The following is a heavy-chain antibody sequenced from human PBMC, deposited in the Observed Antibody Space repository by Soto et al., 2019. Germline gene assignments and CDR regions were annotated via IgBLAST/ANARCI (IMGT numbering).Heavy chain of an antibody. Sequence: GGSLRLSCAASGFTFSSYAMSWVRQAPGKGLEWVSAISGSGGSTYYAGSVKGRFTISRDNSKNTLYLKMNSLRAEGTAVYYCAKDDRRDGYLYFDYWGQVTLVTVYS. V-gene: IGHV3-23*01. CDR2: ISGSGGST. CDR3: AKDDRRDGYLYFDY. D-gene: IGHD2-21*01. J-gene: IGHJ4*02. CDR1: GFTFSSYA.